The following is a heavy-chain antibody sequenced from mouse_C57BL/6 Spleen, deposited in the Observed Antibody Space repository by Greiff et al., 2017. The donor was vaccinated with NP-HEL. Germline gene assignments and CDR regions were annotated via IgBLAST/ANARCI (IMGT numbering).Heavy chain of an antibody. Sequence: QVQLQQPGAELVMPGASVKLSCQASGYTFTSYWMHWVKQRPGQGLEWIGEIDPSDSYTNYNQKFKGKSTLTVDKSSSTAYMQLSSLTSEDSAVYYCARGCFDYSNYVDYWGQGTTLTVSS. D-gene: IGHD2-5*01. J-gene: IGHJ2*01. CDR3: ARGCFDYSNYVDY. V-gene: IGHV1-69*01. CDR1: GYTFTSYW. CDR2: IDPSDSYT.